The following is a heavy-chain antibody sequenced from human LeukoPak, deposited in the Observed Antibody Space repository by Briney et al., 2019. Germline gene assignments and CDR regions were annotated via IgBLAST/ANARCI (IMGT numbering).Heavy chain of an antibody. D-gene: IGHD5-18*01. CDR3: ARDPRGYSYGNFDY. Sequence: GGSLRLSCAASGFTFSSYAMSWVRQAPGKGLECVSIISGSGGSTYYADSVKGRFTISRDNSKNTLYLQMNSLRAEDTAVYYCARDPRGYSYGNFDYWGQGTLVTVSS. V-gene: IGHV3-23*01. CDR1: GFTFSSYA. J-gene: IGHJ4*02. CDR2: ISGSGGST.